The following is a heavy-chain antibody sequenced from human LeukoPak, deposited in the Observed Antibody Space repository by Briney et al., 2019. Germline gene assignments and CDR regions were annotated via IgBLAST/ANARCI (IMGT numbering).Heavy chain of an antibody. D-gene: IGHD3/OR15-3a*01. V-gene: IGHV3-33*01. CDR3: ARDTTFWTDS. J-gene: IGHJ4*02. Sequence: GGSLRLACSAPGFTFLNVGLHSVPQAPAKGLGRVAVIGFEGSNKYYADSVKDRFTISIDDSKNTLYLEMNSLRAEDTAVYYCARDTTFWTDSWGQRTLVTVSS. CDR2: IGFEGSNK. CDR1: GFTFLNVG.